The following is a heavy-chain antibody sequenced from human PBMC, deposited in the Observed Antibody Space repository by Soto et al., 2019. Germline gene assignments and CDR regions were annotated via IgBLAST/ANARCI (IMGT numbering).Heavy chain of an antibody. Sequence: QVQLQESGPGLVKPSETLSLTCTVSGGSISSYYWSWIRQPPGKGLEWIGYIYYSGSTNYNPSRKSRVTISVDTSKNQFSLKRSSVTAADTAVYYCARDGGAGSSLHYYYYGMDVWGQGTTVTVSS. J-gene: IGHJ6*02. CDR1: GGSISSYY. D-gene: IGHD3-10*01. CDR3: ARDGGAGSSLHYYYYGMDV. V-gene: IGHV4-59*01. CDR2: IYYSGST.